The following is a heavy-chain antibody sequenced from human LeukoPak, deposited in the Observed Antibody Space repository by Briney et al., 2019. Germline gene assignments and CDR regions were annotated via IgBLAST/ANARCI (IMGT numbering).Heavy chain of an antibody. CDR3: AREMSGSNDALDI. J-gene: IGHJ3*02. D-gene: IGHD3-10*01. CDR1: GFTLSTND. V-gene: IGHV3-13*01. CDR2: IYRAGDT. Sequence: GGSLRLSCAASGFTLSTNDMHWVRQPTGEGLEWVSIIYRAGDTHYPGSVKGRFTISRDNAKNSLYLQMNSLRAEDTAVYYCAREMSGSNDALDIWGQGTMVTVSS.